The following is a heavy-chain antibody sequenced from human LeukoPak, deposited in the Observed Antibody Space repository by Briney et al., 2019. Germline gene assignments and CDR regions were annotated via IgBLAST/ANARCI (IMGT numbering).Heavy chain of an antibody. CDR1: GFTFTNFW. CDR2: IKQDGSEK. CDR3: ASLVVPAAIQGWYFDL. Sequence: GGSLRLSCAASGFTFTNFWMSWVRQAPGEGLEWVANIKQDGSEKYYVDSVKGRFTISRDNAKNSLYLQMNSLRAEDTAVYYCASLVVPAAIQGWYFDLWGRGTLVTVSS. D-gene: IGHD2-2*02. V-gene: IGHV3-7*01. J-gene: IGHJ2*01.